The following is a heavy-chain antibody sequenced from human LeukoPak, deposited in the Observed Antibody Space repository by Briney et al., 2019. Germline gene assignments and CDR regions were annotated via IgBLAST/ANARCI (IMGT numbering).Heavy chain of an antibody. J-gene: IGHJ4*02. Sequence: GGSLRLSRAASGFTFSSYAMNWVRQAPGKGLEWVSATGSGGSTYYADAVKGRFTISRDNSKNTLYLQMNSLRAEDTAVYYCAKSGDGSGWSKYNFDYWGQGTLVTVSS. V-gene: IGHV3-23*01. CDR3: AKSGDGSGWSKYNFDY. CDR1: GFTFSSYA. CDR2: TGSGGST. D-gene: IGHD6-19*01.